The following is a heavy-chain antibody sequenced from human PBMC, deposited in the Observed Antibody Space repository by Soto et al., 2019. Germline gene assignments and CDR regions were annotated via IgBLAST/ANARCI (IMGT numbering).Heavy chain of an antibody. CDR1: GFTFSSYA. CDR2: ISYDGSNK. J-gene: IGHJ5*02. V-gene: IGHV3-30-3*01. D-gene: IGHD1-1*01. Sequence: GGSLRLSCAASGFTFSSYAMHWVRQAPGKGLEWVAVISYDGSNKYYADSVKGRFTISRDNSKNTLYLQMNSLRAEDTAVYYCATRGTTGTTYGSTAPGPLLFDPWGQGTLVTVSS. CDR3: ATRGTTGTTYGSTAPGPLLFDP.